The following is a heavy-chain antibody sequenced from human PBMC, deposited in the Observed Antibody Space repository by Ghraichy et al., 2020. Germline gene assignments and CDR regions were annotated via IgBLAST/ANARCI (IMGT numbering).Heavy chain of an antibody. CDR1: GFNFRSYS. CDR2: ISATGSTT. Sequence: GESLRLSCAASGFNFRSYSMNWVRQAPGKGLEWVSYISATGSTTYYAESLRGRFTISRDNARNSLYLQMNSLSGDDTALYYCAREWGGIVVVVAAAAFDTWGQGTLVSVSS. V-gene: IGHV3-48*01. J-gene: IGHJ4*02. CDR3: AREWGGIVVVVAAAAFDT. D-gene: IGHD2-15*01.